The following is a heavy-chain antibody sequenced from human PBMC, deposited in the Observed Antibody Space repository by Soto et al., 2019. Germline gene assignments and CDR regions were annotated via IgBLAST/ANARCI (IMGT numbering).Heavy chain of an antibody. CDR2: IDNDGSYT. D-gene: IGHD4-17*01. Sequence: GGSLRLSCAASGFTFSTYAMAWIRQAPGKGLEWVSDIDNDGSYTNYAASVKGRFTISRDKSKNTVYLQMNSLSAEDTALYYCVSDLRSEDDWRQGSLVTVSS. CDR3: VSDLRSEDD. CDR1: GFTFSTYA. V-gene: IGHV3-74*01. J-gene: IGHJ4*02.